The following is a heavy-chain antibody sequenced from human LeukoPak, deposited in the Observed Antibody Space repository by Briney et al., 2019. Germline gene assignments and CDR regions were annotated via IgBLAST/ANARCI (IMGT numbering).Heavy chain of an antibody. CDR2: IRSKAYGGTT. D-gene: IGHD3-3*01. Sequence: PGGSLRLSCTASGFTFGDYAMSWFRQAPGKGLEWVGFIRSKAYGGTTEYAASVKGRFTISRDDSKSIAYLQMNSLKTEDTAVYYCTRPRAPYYDFWSGSTYGTDVWGQGTTVTVSS. V-gene: IGHV3-49*03. CDR1: GFTFGDYA. CDR3: TRPRAPYYDFWSGSTYGTDV. J-gene: IGHJ6*02.